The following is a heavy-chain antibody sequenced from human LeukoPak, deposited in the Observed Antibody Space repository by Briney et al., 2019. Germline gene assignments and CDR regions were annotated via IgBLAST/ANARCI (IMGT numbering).Heavy chain of an antibody. V-gene: IGHV3-66*01. J-gene: IGHJ1*01. D-gene: IGHD6-19*01. CDR3: ARGSSSGWYPGCFQH. Sequence: QSGGSLRLSCAASGFTFSDYYMSWIRQAPGKGLEWVSVIYSGGSTYYADSVKGRFTISRDNSKNTLYLQMNSLRAEDTAVYYCARGSSSGWYPGCFQHWGQGTLVTVSS. CDR2: IYSGGST. CDR1: GFTFSDYY.